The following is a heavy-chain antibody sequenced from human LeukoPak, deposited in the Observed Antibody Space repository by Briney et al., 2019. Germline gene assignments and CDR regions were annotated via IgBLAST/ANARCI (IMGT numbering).Heavy chain of an antibody. D-gene: IGHD1-20*01. J-gene: IGHJ3*02. CDR3: ARLGITGKDDAFDI. V-gene: IGHV3-74*01. CDR2: INSDGSNT. CDR1: GFTFSSYW. Sequence: PGGSLRLSCAASGFTFSSYWMHWVRQAPGKGLVWVSRINSDGSNTSYADSVKGRFTISRDNAKNTLYLQMNSLRAEDTAVYYCARLGITGKDDAFDIWGQGTMVTVSS.